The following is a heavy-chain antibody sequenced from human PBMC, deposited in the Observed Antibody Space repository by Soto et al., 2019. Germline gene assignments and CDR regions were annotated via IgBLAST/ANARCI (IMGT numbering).Heavy chain of an antibody. Sequence: ASGKVSCKASGYTFTSYAMHWVRHAPGQRLEWMGWINAGNGNTKYSQKFQGRVTITRDTSASTAYMELSSLRSEDTAVYYCARDKSLNCNWFDPWGQGTLVTVSS. V-gene: IGHV1-3*01. D-gene: IGHD1-1*01. J-gene: IGHJ5*02. CDR2: INAGNGNT. CDR3: ARDKSLNCNWFDP. CDR1: GYTFTSYA.